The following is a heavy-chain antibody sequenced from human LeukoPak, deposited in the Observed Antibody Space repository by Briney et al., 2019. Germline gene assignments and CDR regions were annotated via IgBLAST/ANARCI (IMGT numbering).Heavy chain of an antibody. V-gene: IGHV3-7*05. J-gene: IGHJ4*02. CDR1: GFTFSSYW. CDR2: IKYDGSEK. D-gene: IGHD2-2*01. Sequence: GGSLRLSCAASGFTFSSYWMSWVRQAPGKGLEWVANIKYDGSEKYYVDSEKGGFTIFRDTAKNSSYLQMNRLGAEPTAVYYCARDQRYCSSSSCPGEPFDYWGQGTLVTVS. CDR3: ARDQRYCSSSSCPGEPFDY.